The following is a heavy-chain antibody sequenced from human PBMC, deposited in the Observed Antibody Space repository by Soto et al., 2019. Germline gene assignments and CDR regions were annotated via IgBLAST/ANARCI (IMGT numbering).Heavy chain of an antibody. CDR3: ARIAVADSRTY. CDR1: GFTFSSYG. V-gene: IGHV3-30*03. J-gene: IGHJ4*02. CDR2: ISYDGSNK. Sequence: QVQLVESGGGVVQPGRSLRLSCAASGFTFSSYGMHWVRQAPGKGLEWVAVISYDGSNKYYADSVKGRFTISRDNSKNTLYLQMNSLRAEDTAVYYCARIAVADSRTYWGQGTLVTVSS. D-gene: IGHD6-19*01.